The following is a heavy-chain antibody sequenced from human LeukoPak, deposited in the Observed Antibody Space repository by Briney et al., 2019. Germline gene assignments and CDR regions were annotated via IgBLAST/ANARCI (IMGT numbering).Heavy chain of an antibody. D-gene: IGHD6-6*01. CDR2: ISPTGSTI. J-gene: IGHJ4*02. CDR1: GNYW. V-gene: IGHV3-74*01. CDR3: ARGPNSNWSGLDF. Sequence: GGSLRLSCAASGNYWMHWARQLPGKGLVWVSRISPTGSTISYADSVKGRFTVSRDNAKNTLYLQVNNLRAEDTAVYYCARGPNSNWSGLDFWGQGTLLTVSS.